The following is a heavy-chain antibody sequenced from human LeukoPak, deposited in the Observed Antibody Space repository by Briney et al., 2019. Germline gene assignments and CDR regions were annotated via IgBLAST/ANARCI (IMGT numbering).Heavy chain of an antibody. CDR2: INHSGST. D-gene: IGHD6-13*01. V-gene: IGHV4-34*01. Sequence: SETLSLTCAVYGGSFSGYYWSWIRQPPRKGLEWIGEINHSGSTNYNPSLKSRVTISVDTSKNQFSLKLSSVTAADTAVYYCARSRSGNFDYWGQGTLVTVSS. CDR1: GGSFSGYY. CDR3: ARSRSGNFDY. J-gene: IGHJ4*02.